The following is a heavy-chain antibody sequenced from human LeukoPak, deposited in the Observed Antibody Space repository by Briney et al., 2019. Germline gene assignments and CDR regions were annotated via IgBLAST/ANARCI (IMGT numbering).Heavy chain of an antibody. Sequence: PSETLSLTCTVSGGSISSGGYYWSWIRQHPGKGLEWIGYIYYSGSTYYNPSLKSRVTISVDTSKNQFSLKLSSVTAADTAVYYCARGVRCSSTSCYAIDYWGQGTLVTVSS. D-gene: IGHD2-2*01. J-gene: IGHJ4*02. CDR1: GGSISSGGYY. V-gene: IGHV4-31*03. CDR3: ARGVRCSSTSCYAIDY. CDR2: IYYSGST.